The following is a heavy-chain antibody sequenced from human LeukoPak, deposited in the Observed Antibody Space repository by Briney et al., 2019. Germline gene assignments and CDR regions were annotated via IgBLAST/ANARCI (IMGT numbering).Heavy chain of an antibody. CDR3: TRVIRGEDFYFGMDV. J-gene: IGHJ6*02. Sequence: GGSLRLSCAASGFDFSDYTMSWARQAPGKGLEGVSAIKSSSRKIYYADSVRGRFTISRDNAKNSLYLHMNSLRAEDTATYHCTRVIRGEDFYFGMDVWGQGTTVTVSS. CDR1: GFDFSDYT. CDR2: IKSSSRKI. D-gene: IGHD3-10*01. V-gene: IGHV3-21*06.